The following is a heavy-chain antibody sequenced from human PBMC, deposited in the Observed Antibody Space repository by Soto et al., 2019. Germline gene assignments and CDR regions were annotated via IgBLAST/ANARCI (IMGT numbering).Heavy chain of an antibody. CDR3: ARQGAAAGTGWDFDY. V-gene: IGHV4-59*08. CDR1: GGSISSYY. D-gene: IGHD6-13*01. J-gene: IGHJ4*02. Sequence: SETLSLTCTVSGGSISSYYWSWIRQPPGKGLEWIGYIYYSGSTNYNPSLKSRVTISVDTSKNQFSLKLSSVTAADTAVYYCARQGAAAGTGWDFDYWGQGTLVTVSS. CDR2: IYYSGST.